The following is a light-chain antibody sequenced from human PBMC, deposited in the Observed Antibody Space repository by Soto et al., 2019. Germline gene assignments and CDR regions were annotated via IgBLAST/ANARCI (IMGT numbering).Light chain of an antibody. Sequence: QSVLTQPASVSGSPGQSITISCTGTSSDVGGYNNVSWYQQHPGKAPKLMIYDVSNRPSGVSNRFSGSKSGNTASLTISGLQAEDEADYYCSSYTSSGTLVVFGGGTKLTVL. J-gene: IGLJ2*01. CDR1: SSDVGGYNN. V-gene: IGLV2-14*01. CDR2: DVS. CDR3: SSYTSSGTLVV.